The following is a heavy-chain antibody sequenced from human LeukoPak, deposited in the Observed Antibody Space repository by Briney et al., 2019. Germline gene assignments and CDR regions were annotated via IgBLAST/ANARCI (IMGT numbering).Heavy chain of an antibody. CDR2: ILYSGTT. D-gene: IGHD1-1*01. V-gene: IGHV4-59*01. J-gene: IGHJ4*02. CDR3: ARVGDWNDLVY. CDR1: GGSISPYY. Sequence: SETLSLTCTVSGGSISPYYWSWIRQTPGKGLEWIGYILYSGTTTDYNPSLKSRVTISVDTSKNQFSLKLSSVTAADTAVYYCARVGDWNDLVYWGQGTLVTVSS.